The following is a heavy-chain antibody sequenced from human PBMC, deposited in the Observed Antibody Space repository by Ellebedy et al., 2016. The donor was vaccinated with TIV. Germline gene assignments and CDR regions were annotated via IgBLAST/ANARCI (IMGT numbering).Heavy chain of an antibody. CDR1: GFTFRSYG. Sequence: PGGSLRLSCGASGFTFRSYGMHWVRQAPGKGLEWVAAIWDDGRNTYYADSVKGRFTISRDNSKSTMYLQMNSLRAEDTAIYYCARDGGSGTYNTYFDYWGQGILVTVSS. D-gene: IGHD3-10*01. V-gene: IGHV3-33*01. J-gene: IGHJ4*02. CDR2: IWDDGRNT. CDR3: ARDGGSGTYNTYFDY.